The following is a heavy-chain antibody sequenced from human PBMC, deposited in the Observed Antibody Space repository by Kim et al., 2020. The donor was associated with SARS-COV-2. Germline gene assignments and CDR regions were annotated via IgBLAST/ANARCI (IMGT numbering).Heavy chain of an antibody. CDR1: GYTFTSYA. Sequence: ASVKVSCKASGYTFTSYAMHWVRQAPGQRLEWMGWINAGNGNTKYSQKFQGRVTITRDTSASTAYMELSSLRSEDTAVYYCASGTRPSYGSILYYGMDVWGQGTTVTVSS. J-gene: IGHJ6*02. D-gene: IGHD1-1*01. CDR3: ASGTRPSYGSILYYGMDV. CDR2: INAGNGNT. V-gene: IGHV1-3*01.